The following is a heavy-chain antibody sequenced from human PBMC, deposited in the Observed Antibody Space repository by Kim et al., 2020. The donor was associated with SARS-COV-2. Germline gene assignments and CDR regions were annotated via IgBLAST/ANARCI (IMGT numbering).Heavy chain of an antibody. CDR1: GGTFSSYA. J-gene: IGHJ6*02. D-gene: IGHD4-17*01. V-gene: IGHV1-69*13. CDR2: IIPIFGTA. CDR3: ARGSNPLYGGNSRDYYYYGMDV. Sequence: SVKVSCKASGGTFSSYAISWVRQAPGQGLEWMGGIIPIFGTANYAQKFQGRVTITADESTSTAYMELSSLRSEDTAVYYCARGSNPLYGGNSRDYYYYGMDVWGQGTTVTVSS.